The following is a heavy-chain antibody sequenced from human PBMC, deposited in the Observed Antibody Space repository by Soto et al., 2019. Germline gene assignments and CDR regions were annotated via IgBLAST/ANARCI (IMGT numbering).Heavy chain of an antibody. CDR1: GGSVSGYY. CDR2: IFYAGTT. V-gene: IGHV4-59*02. Sequence: KTSETLSLTCTVSGGSVSGYYWSWIRQPPGKGLEWLGYIFYAGTTLYNPSVQSRVSITVDTSKNQFSLKLSSVTAAGTAVYYCTRHAIIPKLLYVMDVWGQGTTVTVSS. CDR3: TRHAIIPKLLYVMDV. J-gene: IGHJ6*02. D-gene: IGHD2-15*01.